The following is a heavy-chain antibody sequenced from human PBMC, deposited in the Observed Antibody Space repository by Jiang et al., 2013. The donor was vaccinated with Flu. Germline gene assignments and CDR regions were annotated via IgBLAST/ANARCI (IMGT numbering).Heavy chain of an antibody. CDR3: ARGIPNHYGLDV. J-gene: IGHJ6*02. D-gene: IGHD2-21*01. V-gene: IGHV3-74*01. CDR1: GFSFSSYW. Sequence: GLVQPGGSLRLSCAASGFSFSSYWMHWVRQAPGKGLVWVSRIKSDGSSTSYADSVKGRITISRDNAKNTLNLQMNSLRAEDTAVYYCARGIPNHYGLDVWGQGTTVTVSS. CDR2: IKSDGSST.